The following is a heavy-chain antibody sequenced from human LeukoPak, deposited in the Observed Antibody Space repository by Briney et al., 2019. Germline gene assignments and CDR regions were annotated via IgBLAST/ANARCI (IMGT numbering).Heavy chain of an antibody. D-gene: IGHD2-2*01. V-gene: IGHV3-13*01. CDR3: ARVTRTHDAFDI. CDR2: IGTAGDT. Sequence: GGSLRLSCAASGFTFSSYDMHWVRQATGKGLEWVSAIGTAGDTYYPGSVKGRFTISRENAKNSLYLQMNSLRAGDTAVYYCARVTRTHDAFDIWGQGTMVTVSS. CDR1: GFTFSSYD. J-gene: IGHJ3*02.